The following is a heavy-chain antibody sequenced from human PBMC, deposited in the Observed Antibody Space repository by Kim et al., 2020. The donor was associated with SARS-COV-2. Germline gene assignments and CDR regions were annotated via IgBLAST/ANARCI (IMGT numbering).Heavy chain of an antibody. CDR2: GST. D-gene: IGHD1-26*01. CDR3: ARGRWELPY. V-gene: IGHV4-59*09. J-gene: IGHJ4*02. Sequence: GSTNDNPSLKIRVTISVDTSNNQVSLTLSSVTAADTAVYYCARGRWELPYWGQGTLVTVSS.